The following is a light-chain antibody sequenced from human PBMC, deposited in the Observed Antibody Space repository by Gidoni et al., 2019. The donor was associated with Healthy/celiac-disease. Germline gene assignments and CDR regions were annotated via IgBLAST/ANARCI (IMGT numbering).Light chain of an antibody. V-gene: IGKV3-20*01. CDR2: GAS. Sequence: EIVLTQSPGTLSLSPGGRATLSCRDSQKVSSSYLDWYQQKPGQAPRLLIYGASSRATGIPDRFSGSGSGTDFTLTISRLEPEDIAVYYCQQYGSSLYTFGEGTKLEIK. CDR3: QQYGSSLYT. CDR1: QKVSSSY. J-gene: IGKJ2*01.